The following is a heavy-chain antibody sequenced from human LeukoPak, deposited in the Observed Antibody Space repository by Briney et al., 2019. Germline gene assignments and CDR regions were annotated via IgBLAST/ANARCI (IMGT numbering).Heavy chain of an antibody. Sequence: SETLSLTCTVSGGSISSGSYYWSWITQPPGKGLEWIGRIYTSGSTNYNPSLKSRVTISVDTTKNQFSLTLSSVTAADAAVYYCARAGPGGFDPWGQGNLVTVSS. CDR2: IYTSGST. CDR1: GGSISSGSYY. J-gene: IGHJ5*02. D-gene: IGHD3-10*01. V-gene: IGHV4-61*02. CDR3: ARAGPGGFDP.